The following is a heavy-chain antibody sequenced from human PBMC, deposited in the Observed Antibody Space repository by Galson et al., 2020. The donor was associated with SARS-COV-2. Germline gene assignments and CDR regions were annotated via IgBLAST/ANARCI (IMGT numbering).Heavy chain of an antibody. CDR2: ISRRGVGT. J-gene: IGHJ4*02. CDR3: AKDPGYSYGTYFDY. CDR1: GFIFSNYD. Sequence: GESLKISCAASGFIFSNYDISWVRQAPGKGLEWVSTISRRGVGTFYSDSVRGRFTISRDNSKNTLSLHMDSLRADDTALYYCAKDPGYSYGTYFDYWGQGTLVTVSS. V-gene: IGHV3-23*01. D-gene: IGHD5-18*01.